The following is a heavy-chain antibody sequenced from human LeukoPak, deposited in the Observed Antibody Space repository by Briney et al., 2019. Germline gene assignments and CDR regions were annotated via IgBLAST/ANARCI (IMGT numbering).Heavy chain of an antibody. V-gene: IGHV3-7*03. J-gene: IGHJ5*02. CDR1: GFTFSSYW. CDR2: IKQDGSEK. CDR3: AKDIRAGTSGLSA. D-gene: IGHD1-26*01. Sequence: PGGSLRLSCAASGFTFSSYWMSWVRQAPGKGLEWVANIKQDGSEKYYVDSVKGRFTISRDNAKNSLYLQMNSLRAEDTALYYCAKDIRAGTSGLSAWGQGTLVTVSS.